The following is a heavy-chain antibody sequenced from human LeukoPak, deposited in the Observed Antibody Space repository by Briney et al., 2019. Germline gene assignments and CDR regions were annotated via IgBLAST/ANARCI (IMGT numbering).Heavy chain of an antibody. J-gene: IGHJ4*02. D-gene: IGHD1-26*01. Sequence: SQTLSLTCAISGDSVSSNSAAWNWIRQSPSRGPEWLGRTYYRSKWYYDYAVAVKSRISINPDTSKNQFSLHLTSVTPEDTAVYYCARDPVGGSTIFDYWGQGTLVTVSS. CDR1: GDSVSSNSAA. CDR2: TYYRSKWYY. CDR3: ARDPVGGSTIFDY. V-gene: IGHV6-1*01.